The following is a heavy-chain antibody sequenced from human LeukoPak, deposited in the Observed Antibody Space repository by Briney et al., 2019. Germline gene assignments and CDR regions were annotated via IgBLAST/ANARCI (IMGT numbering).Heavy chain of an antibody. D-gene: IGHD4-17*01. V-gene: IGHV4-59*12. CDR3: ARSYTVTKGAFDI. J-gene: IGHJ3*02. CDR2: IYYSGST. Sequence: NPSETLSLTCSVSGGSISNYYWSWIRQPPGKGLEWIGYIYYSGSTNYNPSLKSRVTISVDTSKNQFSLKLSSVTAADTAVYYCARSYTVTKGAFDIWGQGTMVTVSS. CDR1: GGSISNYY.